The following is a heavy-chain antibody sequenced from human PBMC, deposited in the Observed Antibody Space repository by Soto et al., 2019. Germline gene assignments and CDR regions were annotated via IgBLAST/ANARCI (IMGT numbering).Heavy chain of an antibody. CDR3: ATTPPIVLMVYARDY. CDR1: GGSISSSSYY. J-gene: IGHJ4*02. Sequence: PAETLSLTCTVSGGSISSSSYYWGWIRQPPGKGLEWIGSIYYSGSTYYNPSLKSRVTISVDTSKNQFSLKLSSVTAADTAVHYCATTPPIVLMVYARDYWGQGTLVTVSS. V-gene: IGHV4-39*01. CDR2: IYYSGST. D-gene: IGHD2-8*01.